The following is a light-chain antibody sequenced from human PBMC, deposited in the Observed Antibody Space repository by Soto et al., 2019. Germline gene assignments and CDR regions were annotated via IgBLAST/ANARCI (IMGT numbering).Light chain of an antibody. CDR1: QVISSY. CDR2: AAS. V-gene: IGKV1-9*01. J-gene: IGKJ5*01. Sequence: DIQWTQSPSFLSASVGDRFTITCLASQVISSYLAWYQQKPGKAPKLLIYAASTLQSGVPSRFSGSRSGTEFTLTISSLQPEDFATYYCQQLSSYPITFGQGTRLEIK. CDR3: QQLSSYPIT.